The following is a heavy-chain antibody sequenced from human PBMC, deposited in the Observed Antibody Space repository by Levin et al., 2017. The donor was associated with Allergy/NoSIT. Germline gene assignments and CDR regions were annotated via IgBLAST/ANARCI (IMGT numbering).Heavy chain of an antibody. V-gene: IGHV3-30*18. CDR3: ANGKLEYLRLGEVDYFDY. Sequence: GESLKISCAASGFTFSSYGMHWVRQAPGKGLEWVAVISYDGSNKYYADSVKGRFTISRDNSKNTLYLQMNSLRAEDTAVYYCANGKLEYLRLGEVDYFDYWGQGTLVTVSS. CDR2: ISYDGSNK. D-gene: IGHD3-16*01. J-gene: IGHJ4*02. CDR1: GFTFSSYG.